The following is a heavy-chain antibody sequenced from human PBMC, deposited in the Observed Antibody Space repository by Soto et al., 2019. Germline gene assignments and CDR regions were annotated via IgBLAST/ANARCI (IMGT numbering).Heavy chain of an antibody. J-gene: IGHJ4*02. CDR1: GFTFSSYS. V-gene: IGHV3-21*01. CDR3: AIVKGASSGWPLPFDY. CDR2: ISSSSSYI. Sequence: EVQLVESGGGLVKPGGSLRLSCAASGFTFSSYSMNWVRQAPGKGLEWVSSISSSSSYIYYADSVKGRFTSSRDNAKNSLYLQMNRLRAEDTAVYYCAIVKGASSGWPLPFDYWGQGTLVTVSS. D-gene: IGHD6-19*01.